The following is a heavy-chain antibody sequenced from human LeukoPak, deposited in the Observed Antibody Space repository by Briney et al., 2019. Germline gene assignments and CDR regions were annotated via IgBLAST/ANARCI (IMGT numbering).Heavy chain of an antibody. J-gene: IGHJ4*02. V-gene: IGHV3-30*02. CDR2: IRYDGSNK. CDR1: GFTFSSYG. D-gene: IGHD2-8*01. CDR3: AKDLRPKDYIVLMVYAIGF. Sequence: GGSLRLSCAASGFTFSSYGMHWARQAPGKGLEWVAFIRYDGSNKYYADSVKGRFTISRDNSKNTLYLQMNSLRAEDTAVYYCAKDLRPKDYIVLMVYAIGFWGQGTLVTVSS.